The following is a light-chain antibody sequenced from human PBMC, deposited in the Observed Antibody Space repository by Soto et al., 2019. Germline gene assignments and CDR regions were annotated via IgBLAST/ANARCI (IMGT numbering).Light chain of an antibody. CDR3: QSYDRTLSARYV. CDR1: SSNIGAGYD. CDR2: GNI. J-gene: IGLJ1*01. V-gene: IGLV1-40*01. Sequence: VLTQPPSVSGAPGQRVTISCTGSSSNIGAGYDVHWYQQRPGTAPKLLIFGNINRPSGVPDRFSGSKSGTSASLAITGLQAEDEGDYYCQSYDRTLSARYVFGTGTKVTVL.